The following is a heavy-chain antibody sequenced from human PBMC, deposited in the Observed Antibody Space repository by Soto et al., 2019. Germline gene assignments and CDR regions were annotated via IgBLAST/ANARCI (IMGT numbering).Heavy chain of an antibody. CDR3: TTEELDYPNWFDP. CDR2: IKSKTDGGTT. Sequence: EVQLVESGGGLVKPGGSLRLSCAASGFTFSNAWMSWVRQAPGKGLEWVGRIKSKTDGGTTDYAAPVKGRFTISRDDSKNTLYLQMNSLKTEDTAVYYCTTEELDYPNWFDPWGQGTLVTVSS. D-gene: IGHD4-17*01. J-gene: IGHJ5*02. V-gene: IGHV3-15*01. CDR1: GFTFSNAW.